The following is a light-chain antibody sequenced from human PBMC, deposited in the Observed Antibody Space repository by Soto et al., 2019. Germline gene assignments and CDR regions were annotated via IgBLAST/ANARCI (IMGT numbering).Light chain of an antibody. CDR2: GAS. CDR1: QGISDD. V-gene: IGKV1-9*01. J-gene: IGKJ4*01. Sequence: DIQLTQSPSFLSASVGDRVTISCRASQGISDDLAWYQQKPGKAPKLMIYGASTLQSGVPSRFSGSASGTEFTLTISSLQPEDFATYFCQQCNAYPLTFGGGTKLEIK. CDR3: QQCNAYPLT.